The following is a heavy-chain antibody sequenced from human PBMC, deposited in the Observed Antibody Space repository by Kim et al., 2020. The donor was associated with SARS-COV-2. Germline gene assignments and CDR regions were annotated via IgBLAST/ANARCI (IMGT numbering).Heavy chain of an antibody. Sequence: ASVKVSCKASGYTFTSYAMNWVRQAPGQGLEWMGWINTNTGNPTYAQGFTGRFVFSLDTSVSTAYLQISSLKAEDTAVYYCARDGSVIAAAPGRGRYYYGMDVWGQGTTVTVSS. CDR3: ARDGSVIAAAPGRGRYYYGMDV. J-gene: IGHJ6*02. CDR1: GYTFTSYA. V-gene: IGHV7-4-1*02. D-gene: IGHD6-13*01. CDR2: INTNTGNP.